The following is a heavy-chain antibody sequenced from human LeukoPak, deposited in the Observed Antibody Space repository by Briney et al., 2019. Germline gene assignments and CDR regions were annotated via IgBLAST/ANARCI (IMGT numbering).Heavy chain of an antibody. Sequence: PSQTLSLTCTVSGGSISSGSYYWSWSRQPAGKGLEWIGSIYYSGSTYYNPSLKSRVTISVDTSKNQFSLKLSSVTAADTAVYYCARHWNSDDAFDNWGQGTMVTVSS. CDR3: ARHWNSDDAFDN. J-gene: IGHJ3*02. V-gene: IGHV4-39*07. CDR1: GGSISSGSYY. CDR2: IYYSGST. D-gene: IGHD1-7*01.